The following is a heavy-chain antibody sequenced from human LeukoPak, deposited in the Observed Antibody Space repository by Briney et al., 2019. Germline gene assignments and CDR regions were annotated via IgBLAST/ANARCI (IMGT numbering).Heavy chain of an antibody. CDR2: IYYSGST. Sequence: PSETLSLTCTVSGGSISSYYWSWIRQPPGKGLEWIGYIYYSGSTNYNPSLKSRVTISVDTSKNQFSLKLSSVTAADTAVYYCASVPREAYCGGACYPDYWGQGTLVTVSS. CDR3: ASVPREAYCGGACYPDY. V-gene: IGHV4-59*01. D-gene: IGHD2-21*02. J-gene: IGHJ4*02. CDR1: GGSISSYY.